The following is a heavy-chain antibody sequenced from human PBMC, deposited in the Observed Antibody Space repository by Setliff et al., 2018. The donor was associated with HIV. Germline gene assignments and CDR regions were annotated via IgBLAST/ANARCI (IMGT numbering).Heavy chain of an antibody. CDR3: ARDRLSYSFYYYGMDV. Sequence: ASVKVSCKAPGDTFTGYYMHWVRQAPGQGLEWMGWINPNSGGTNYAQKFQGRVIMTRDTSISTAYIQLSRLRSDDTAVYYCARDRLSYSFYYYGMDVWGQGTTVIVSS. D-gene: IGHD1-26*01. V-gene: IGHV1-2*02. CDR1: GDTFTGYY. J-gene: IGHJ6*02. CDR2: INPNSGGT.